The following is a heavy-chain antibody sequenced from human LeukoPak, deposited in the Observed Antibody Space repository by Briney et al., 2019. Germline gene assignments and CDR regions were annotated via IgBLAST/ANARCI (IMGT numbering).Heavy chain of an antibody. CDR1: GGTFSSYA. J-gene: IGHJ4*02. CDR3: ATRGSGSRYFDY. D-gene: IGHD3-10*01. V-gene: IGHV1-69*04. Sequence: SVKVSCKASGGTFSSYAISWVRQAPGQGLEWMGRIIPILGIANYAQKLQGRVTITADKSTSTAYMELSSLRSEDMAVYYCATRGSGSRYFDYWGQGTLVTVSS. CDR2: IIPILGIA.